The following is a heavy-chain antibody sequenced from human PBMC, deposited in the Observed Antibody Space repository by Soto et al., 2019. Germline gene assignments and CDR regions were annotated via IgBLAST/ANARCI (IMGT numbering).Heavy chain of an antibody. CDR1: GFTFSSYS. V-gene: IGHV3-48*01. J-gene: IGHJ4*02. Sequence: GGSLRLSCAASGFTFSSYSMNWARQAPGKGLEWIAYIVSSSTTIFYADSVKGRFTISRDNAKSSLYLQMNSLGVDDTAVYSCVRGGGGGLFEHWGQGVLVTVSS. D-gene: IGHD2-21*01. CDR2: IVSSSTTI. CDR3: VRGGGGGLFEH.